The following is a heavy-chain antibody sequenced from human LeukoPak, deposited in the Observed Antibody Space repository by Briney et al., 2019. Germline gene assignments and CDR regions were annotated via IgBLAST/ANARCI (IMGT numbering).Heavy chain of an antibody. CDR2: IYHSGST. J-gene: IGHJ5*02. D-gene: IGHD6-19*01. Sequence: SETLSLTCTVSDYSISSGYYWGWIRQSPGKGLEWIGTIYHSGSTYYNPSLKSRVTMSVDTSKNQFSLKLSSVTAADTAVYYCARDKGDGAVGSNWFDPWGQGTLVTVSS. CDR1: DYSISSGYY. CDR3: ARDKGDGAVGSNWFDP. V-gene: IGHV4-38-2*02.